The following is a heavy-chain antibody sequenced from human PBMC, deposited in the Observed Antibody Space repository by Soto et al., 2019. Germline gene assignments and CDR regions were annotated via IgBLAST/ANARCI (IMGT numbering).Heavy chain of an antibody. D-gene: IGHD7-27*01. CDR2: ISYDGTNK. CDR1: GFSFSISP. CDR3: ARDPKTSGGQHWAFNYFDS. J-gene: IGHJ4*02. Sequence: PGGSLRLSCAASGFSFSISPMHWVRQAPGKXPEWVALISYDGTNKFYADSVKGRFTISRDNSKSTLYLQVDSLRPEDAAVYYCARDPKTSGGQHWAFNYFDSWGQGPLVTVSS. V-gene: IGHV3-30-3*01.